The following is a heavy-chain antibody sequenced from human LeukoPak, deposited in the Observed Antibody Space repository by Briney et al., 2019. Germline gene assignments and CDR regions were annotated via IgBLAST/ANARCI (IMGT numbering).Heavy chain of an antibody. CDR3: ARGRQGSRTDFDI. CDR2: IKQDGSEK. D-gene: IGHD2-15*01. J-gene: IGHJ3*02. CDR1: GFTFSTYS. V-gene: IGHV3-7*01. Sequence: GGSLRLSCAASGFTFSTYSMSWVRQAPGKGLEWVANIKQDGSEKYYVDSVKGRFTISRDNAKNTLYLQMNSLRAEDTAVYYCARGRQGSRTDFDIWGQGTMVTVSS.